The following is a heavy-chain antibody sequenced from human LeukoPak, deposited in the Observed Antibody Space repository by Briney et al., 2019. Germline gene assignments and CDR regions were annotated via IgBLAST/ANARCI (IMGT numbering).Heavy chain of an antibody. CDR2: ITQDGSQE. D-gene: IGHD6-6*01. Sequence: GRCVRLSCAASGFTFSSYWMSWVRQAPGKRLEWVANITQDGSQEYYVDSVKGRFIISRDNARNSLFLQMNILTAEDTAIYYCVREGAYSTSSPAGYWGRGTLVGVSS. CDR3: VREGAYSTSSPAGY. V-gene: IGHV3-7*01. CDR1: GFTFSSYW. J-gene: IGHJ4*02.